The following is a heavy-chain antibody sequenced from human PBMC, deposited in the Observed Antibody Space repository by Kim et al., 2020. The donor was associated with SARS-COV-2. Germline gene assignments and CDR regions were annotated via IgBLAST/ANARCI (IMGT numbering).Heavy chain of an antibody. V-gene: IGHV4-34*01. Sequence: LKGRVTISVDTSKNQLSLKLSSVTAADTAVYYCARASYDFWSVLGSWFDPWGQGTLVTVSS. D-gene: IGHD3-3*01. J-gene: IGHJ5*02. CDR3: ARASYDFWSVLGSWFDP.